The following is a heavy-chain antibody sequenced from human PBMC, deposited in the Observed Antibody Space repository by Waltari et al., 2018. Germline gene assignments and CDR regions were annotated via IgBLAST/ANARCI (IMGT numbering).Heavy chain of an antibody. V-gene: IGHV3-7*01. J-gene: IGHJ4*02. CDR1: GFTFSDYW. CDR3: ARVFNDNDAADY. CDR2: IRHDGGAK. Sequence: DVQLVESGGGLVQPGGSLRLSCAASGFTFSDYWMSWVRQAPGKGLEWVANIRHDGGAKDYADSAKGRFTISRDNAKNSLFLQRNSLRAEDTAVYFCARVFNDNDAADYWGQGTLVIVSS. D-gene: IGHD1-1*01.